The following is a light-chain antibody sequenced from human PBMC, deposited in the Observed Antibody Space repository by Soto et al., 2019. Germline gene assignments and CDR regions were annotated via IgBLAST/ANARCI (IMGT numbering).Light chain of an antibody. J-gene: IGKJ2*01. Sequence: ENVLTQSPGTLSLSPGERTTLSCRASQSVTNNFFAWYQQRPGQAPRLLIYGISNRATGIPDRFSGSGSWTDLTLTIRRLELEVFVVYYCQQYITLPYIFGQGTKLEV. CDR1: QSVTNNF. CDR2: GIS. CDR3: QQYITLPYI. V-gene: IGKV3-20*01.